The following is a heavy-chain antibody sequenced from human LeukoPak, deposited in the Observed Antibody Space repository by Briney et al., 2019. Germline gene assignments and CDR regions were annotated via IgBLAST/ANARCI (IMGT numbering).Heavy chain of an antibody. CDR3: ARGQWLAYFDY. CDR2: INHSGST. CDR1: GGSFSGYY. D-gene: IGHD6-19*01. J-gene: IGHJ4*02. Sequence: SETLSLTCAVYGGSFSGYYWSWIRQPPGKGLEWIGEINHSGSTNYNPSLKSRVTISVDTSKNQFSLKLSSVTAADTAVYYCARGQWLAYFDYWGQGTLVTVSS. V-gene: IGHV4-34*01.